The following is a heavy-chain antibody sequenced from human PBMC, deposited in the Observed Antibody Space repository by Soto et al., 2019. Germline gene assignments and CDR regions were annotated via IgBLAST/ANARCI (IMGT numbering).Heavy chain of an antibody. CDR3: ARALLELRSDYYYYGMDV. CDR2: IIPIFGTA. CDR1: GGTFSSYA. Sequence: SVKVSCKASGGTFSSYAISWVRQAPGQGLEWMGGIIPIFGTANYAQKFQGRVTITADESTSTAYMELSSLRSEDTAVYYCARALLELRSDYYYYGMDVWGQGTTVTVSS. V-gene: IGHV1-69*13. J-gene: IGHJ6*02. D-gene: IGHD1-7*01.